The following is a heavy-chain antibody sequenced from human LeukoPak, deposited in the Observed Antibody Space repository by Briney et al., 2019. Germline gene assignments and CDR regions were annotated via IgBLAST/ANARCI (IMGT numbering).Heavy chain of an antibody. CDR1: GYRFTSYW. CDR3: ARNWNPYYNWFDP. Sequence: GESLKISCKGSGYRFTSYWIGWVRQMPGKGLEWMGFIYPGDSDTRYSPSFQGQVTISADKSISTAYLQWSSLKASDTAMYYCARNWNPYYNWFDPWGQGTLVTVSS. J-gene: IGHJ5*02. V-gene: IGHV5-51*01. CDR2: IYPGDSDT. D-gene: IGHD1-1*01.